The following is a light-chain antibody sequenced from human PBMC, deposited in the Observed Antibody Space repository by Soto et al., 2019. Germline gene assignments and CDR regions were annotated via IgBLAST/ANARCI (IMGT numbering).Light chain of an antibody. Sequence: IVLTKSPGTLSLSPGERATLSCSASQSVSNNYLAWYQQKPGQAPRLLIYGASTRATGIPARFSGSGSGTEFTLTISSLQSEDFAEYHCQQYNNWPQTFGQGTKVDIK. CDR1: QSVSNN. CDR3: QQYNNWPQT. V-gene: IGKV3-15*01. J-gene: IGKJ1*01. CDR2: GAS.